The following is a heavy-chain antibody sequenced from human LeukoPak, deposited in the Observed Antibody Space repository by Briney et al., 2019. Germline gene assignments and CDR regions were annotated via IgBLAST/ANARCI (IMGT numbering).Heavy chain of an antibody. V-gene: IGHV3-66*01. D-gene: IGHD5-12*01. J-gene: IGHJ6*02. CDR1: GFTVGDSY. Sequence: GGSLRLSCAASGFTVGDSYMSWVRQAPGKGLEWVSVIYSGGGTYYADSVKGRFTISRDNSRNPLYLQMNSLRAEDTAVYYCARDRSVATGYYYGMDVWGQGTTVTVSS. CDR3: ARDRSVATGYYYGMDV. CDR2: IYSGGGT.